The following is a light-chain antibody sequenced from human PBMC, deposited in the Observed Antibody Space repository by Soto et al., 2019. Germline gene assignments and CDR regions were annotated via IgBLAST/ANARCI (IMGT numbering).Light chain of an antibody. J-gene: IGKJ2*01. CDR2: GAS. V-gene: IGKV3-15*01. CDR1: QSVSHN. Sequence: EIVMTQSPATLSVSPGEGATLSCRASQSVSHNLAWYQQKPGQAPRLLIYGASTRATGIPTRFSGSGSWTQFTLTIISLQSEDFAVYYCEQYNSWPPLYTFGQGTKLEIK. CDR3: EQYNSWPPLYT.